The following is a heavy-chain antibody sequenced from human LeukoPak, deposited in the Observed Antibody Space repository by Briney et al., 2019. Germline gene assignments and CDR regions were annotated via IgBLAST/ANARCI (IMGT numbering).Heavy chain of an antibody. V-gene: IGHV3-23*01. CDR2: ISGSGGST. CDR3: AKRGIVVVPAAPDY. D-gene: IGHD2-2*01. CDR1: GFTFSSYA. J-gene: IGHJ4*02. Sequence: GGSLRLSCAASGFTFSSYAMSWVRQAPGKGLEWVSAISGSGGSTYYADSVKGRFTISRDNSKNTLYLQVNSLRAEDTAVYYCAKRGIVVVPAAPDYWGQGTLVTVSS.